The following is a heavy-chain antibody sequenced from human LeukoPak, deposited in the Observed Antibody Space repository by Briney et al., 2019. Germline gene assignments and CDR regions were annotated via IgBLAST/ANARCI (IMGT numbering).Heavy chain of an antibody. CDR1: GYTFTGYF. CDR3: ARGQLTGDLDY. D-gene: IGHD1-14*01. V-gene: IGHV1-2*02. CDR2: INPNIGAT. Sequence: GASVKVSCKASGYTFTGYFMHWVRQAPGQGLEWIGWINPNIGATKYARKFQGRVTMTRDTSISTAYMEVSRLRSDDTAVYYCARGQLTGDLDYWGQGTLVTVSS. J-gene: IGHJ4*02.